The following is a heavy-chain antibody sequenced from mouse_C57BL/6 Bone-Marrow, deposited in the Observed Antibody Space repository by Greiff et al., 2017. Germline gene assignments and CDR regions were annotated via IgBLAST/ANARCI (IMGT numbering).Heavy chain of an antibody. V-gene: IGHV14-2*01. CDR2: IDPEDGGT. J-gene: IGHJ4*01. D-gene: IGHD2-13*01. CDR1: GFNIKDYY. CDR3: ARSADGDDALDY. Sequence: EVQLQQSGAELVKPGGSVKFSCTASGFNIKDYYMHWVNQSPEQGLEWIGRIDPEDGGTKYAPKFQGKAIITTDTSSNTDYLQSSSLTSEDTAVYYCARSADGDDALDYWGQGTSVTVSA.